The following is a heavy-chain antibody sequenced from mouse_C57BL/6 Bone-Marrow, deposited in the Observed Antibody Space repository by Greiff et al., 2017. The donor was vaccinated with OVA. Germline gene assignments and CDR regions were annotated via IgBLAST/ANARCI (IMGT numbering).Heavy chain of an antibody. CDR2: IWSGGST. Sequence: QVQLQQSGPGLVQPSQSLSITCTVSGFSLTSYGVHWVRQSPGKGLEWLGVIWSGGSTDYNAAFISRLSISKDNSKSQVFFKMNSLQADDTAIYYCAREGYYYGSSYRFAYWGQGTLVTVSA. CDR1: GFSLTSYG. D-gene: IGHD1-1*01. CDR3: AREGYYYGSSYRFAY. V-gene: IGHV2-2*01. J-gene: IGHJ3*01.